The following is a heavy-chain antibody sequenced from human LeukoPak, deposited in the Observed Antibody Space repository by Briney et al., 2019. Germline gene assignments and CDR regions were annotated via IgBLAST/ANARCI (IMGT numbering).Heavy chain of an antibody. D-gene: IGHD5-18*01. J-gene: IGHJ4*02. CDR2: MNPNSGNT. Sequence: ASVKVSCKASGYTFTSYDINWARQATGQGLEWMGWMNPNSGNTGYAQKFQGRVTMTRNTSISTAYMELSSLRSEDTAVYYCARDRNGYSYGNLDYWGQGTLVTVSS. V-gene: IGHV1-8*01. CDR3: ARDRNGYSYGNLDY. CDR1: GYTFTSYD.